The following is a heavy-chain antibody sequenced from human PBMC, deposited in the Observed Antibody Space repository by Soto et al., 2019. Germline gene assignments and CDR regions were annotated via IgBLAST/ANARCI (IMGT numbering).Heavy chain of an antibody. CDR3: AIALTWGNWYFGL. J-gene: IGHJ2*01. D-gene: IGHD3-16*01. CDR2: IYHSGST. V-gene: IGHV4-31*03. Sequence: QVQLQESGPGLVKPSQTLSLVCTVSGGAITNVGYYWSWLRQHPGKVLEWIGYIYHSGSTYYNPSRKSRLTISVDTSNHRLSPKLNSVTAADKAVYYCAIALTWGNWYFGLWGRGTMVTVSS. CDR1: GGAITNVGYY.